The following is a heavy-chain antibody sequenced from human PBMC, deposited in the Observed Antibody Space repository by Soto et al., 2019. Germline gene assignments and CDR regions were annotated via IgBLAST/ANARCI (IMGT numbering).Heavy chain of an antibody. CDR3: DRKGYGGRWSLDS. CDR1: GVTFSAYG. J-gene: IGHJ4*02. V-gene: IGHV3-30*03. D-gene: IGHD2-15*01. CDR2: VSYDGTRK. Sequence: QVQLVESGGGVVQPGRSLRLSCAASGVTFSAYGMHWARQAPGEGLEWVAVVSYDGTRKYYADSVTGRFTISRDFSKNTGDLHMNSLRVEDTAVYCCDRKGYGGRWSLDSWGQGIMVIVS.